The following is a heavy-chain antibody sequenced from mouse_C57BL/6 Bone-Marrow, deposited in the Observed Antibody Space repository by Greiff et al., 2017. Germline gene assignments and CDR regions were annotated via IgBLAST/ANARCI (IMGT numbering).Heavy chain of an antibody. Sequence: QVQLQESGPGLVAPSPSLSITCTASGFSLTSYGVRWVRQPPGQGLEWLGVIWGDGSTTYHSALISRLSISTDNSKSQVILKLNRLKTDDTDTYYCAKQIYDGYYVYYAMDYWGQGTSVTVSS. CDR2: IWGDGST. V-gene: IGHV2-3*01. D-gene: IGHD2-3*01. CDR3: AKQIYDGYYVYYAMDY. CDR1: GFSLTSYG. J-gene: IGHJ4*01.